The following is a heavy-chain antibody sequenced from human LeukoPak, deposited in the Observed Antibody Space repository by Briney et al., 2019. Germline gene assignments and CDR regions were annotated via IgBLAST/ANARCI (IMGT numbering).Heavy chain of an antibody. J-gene: IGHJ5*02. Sequence: ASVKVSCKASGYTFTSYDINWVRQAPGQGLEWMGWINPNSGGTNYAQKFQGRVTMTRDTSISTAYMELSRLRSDDTAVYYCARDREYYGSGSSWFDPWGQGTLVTVSS. CDR3: ARDREYYGSGSSWFDP. V-gene: IGHV1-2*02. CDR2: INPNSGGT. CDR1: GYTFTSYD. D-gene: IGHD3-10*01.